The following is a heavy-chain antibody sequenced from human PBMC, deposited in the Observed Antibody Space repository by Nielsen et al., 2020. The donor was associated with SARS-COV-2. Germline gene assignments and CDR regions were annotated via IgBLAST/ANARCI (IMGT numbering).Heavy chain of an antibody. CDR2: IIPIFGTA. J-gene: IGHJ5*02. V-gene: IGHV1-69*13. D-gene: IGHD2-2*01. CDR1: GGTFSSYA. CDR3: ARGGVPAAMTWFDP. Sequence: SVNVSCKASGGTFSSYAISWVRQAPGQGLEWMGGIIPIFGTANYAQKFQGRVTITADESTNTAYMELSSLRSEDTAVYYCARGGVPAAMTWFDPWGQGTLVTVSS.